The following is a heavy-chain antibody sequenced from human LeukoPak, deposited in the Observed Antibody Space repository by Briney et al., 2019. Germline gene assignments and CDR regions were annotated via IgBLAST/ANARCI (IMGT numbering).Heavy chain of an antibody. CDR2: IIPMFGTA. CDR1: GGTFRDYP. D-gene: IGHD3-16*02. J-gene: IGHJ4*02. V-gene: IGHV1-69*13. CDR3: ARASDYVWGSYPTDY. Sequence: SVKVSCKASGGTFRDYPLSWVRQAPGQGLVWMGGIIPMFGTAKYAQNFEGRVKITADESTSTAYMELSSLRSEDTAVYYCARASDYVWGSYPTDYWGQGTLVTVSS.